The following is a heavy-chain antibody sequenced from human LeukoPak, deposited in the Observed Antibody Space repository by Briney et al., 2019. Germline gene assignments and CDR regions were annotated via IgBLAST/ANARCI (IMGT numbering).Heavy chain of an antibody. V-gene: IGHV4-39*02. CDR1: GGSISSSSYY. CDR2: IYYSGST. D-gene: IGHD3-10*01. CDR3: ARELRGSGNYYYYMDV. J-gene: IGHJ6*03. Sequence: SETLSLTCTVSGGSISSSSYYWGWIRQPPGKGLEWIGSIYYSGSTYYNPSLKSRVTISVDTSKNQFSLKLSSVTAADTAVYYCARELRGSGNYYYYMDVWGKGTTVTVSS.